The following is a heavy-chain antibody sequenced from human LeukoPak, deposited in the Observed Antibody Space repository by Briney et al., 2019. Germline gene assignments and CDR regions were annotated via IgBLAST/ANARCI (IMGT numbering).Heavy chain of an antibody. J-gene: IGHJ6*03. V-gene: IGHV3-23*01. D-gene: IGHD5/OR15-5a*01. CDR3: AKCLRAGHRPVYTYYYMDV. CDR1: TFSDYA. Sequence: GGSLRLSXEFTFSDYAVSWVRQAPGKGLEWVSTISGRGDTTYYAGSVRCRFTVSRDNSKNTVFLQRHSPGADDTALYYCAKCLRAGHRPVYTYYYMDVWGKGTTVTVSS. CDR2: ISGRGDTT.